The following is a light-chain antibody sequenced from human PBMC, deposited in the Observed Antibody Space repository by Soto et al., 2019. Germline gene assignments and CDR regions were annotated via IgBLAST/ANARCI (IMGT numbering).Light chain of an antibody. Sequence: DIQMTQSPSSLSASVGDRVTITCRASQIISTYLNWYQQKPGKAPKLLIYAASRLQSGVPSRFSGSGSGTGFTLTISSLQPEDFATYYWQQTYSTPLTVGPGTKVDIK. V-gene: IGKV1-39*01. CDR2: AAS. CDR1: QIISTY. CDR3: QQTYSTPLT. J-gene: IGKJ3*01.